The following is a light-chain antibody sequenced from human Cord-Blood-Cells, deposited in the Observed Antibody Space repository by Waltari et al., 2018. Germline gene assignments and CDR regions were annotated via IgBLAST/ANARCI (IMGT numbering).Light chain of an antibody. CDR1: SSDVGSYNL. CDR3: CSYAGSSTAV. CDR2: EGS. V-gene: IGLV2-23*01. J-gene: IGLJ2*01. Sequence: QSALTQPASVSGSPGQSITISCTGTSSDVGSYNLVSWYQQHPGKAPKLMIYEGSKRPEGVSNRFSGSKSGNTASLTIAGLQAEDEADYYCCSYAGSSTAVFGGGTKLTVL.